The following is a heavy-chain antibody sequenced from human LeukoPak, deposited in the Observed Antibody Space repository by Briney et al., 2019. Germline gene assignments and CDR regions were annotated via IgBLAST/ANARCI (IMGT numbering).Heavy chain of an antibody. CDR2: INHSGST. Sequence: SETLSLTCAVYGGSFSSYYWSWIRQPPGKGLEWIGEINHSGSTNYNPSLKSRVTISVDTSKNQFSLKLSSVTAADTAVYYCARVRQQLSGFDYWGQGTLVTVSS. CDR3: ARVRQQLSGFDY. CDR1: GGSFSSYY. V-gene: IGHV4-34*01. D-gene: IGHD6-13*01. J-gene: IGHJ4*02.